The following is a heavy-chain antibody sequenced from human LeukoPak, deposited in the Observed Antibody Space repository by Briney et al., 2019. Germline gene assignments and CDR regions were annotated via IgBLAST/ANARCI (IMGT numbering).Heavy chain of an antibody. V-gene: IGHV3-9*01. D-gene: IGHD4-17*01. CDR1: GFTFDDYA. CDR2: ISWNSGSI. Sequence: GGSLRLSCAASGFTFDDYAMHWVRQAPGKGLEWVSGISWNSGSIGYADSVKGRFTISRDSAKNSLYLQMNSLRAEDTAVYYCTTVTTGPDYWGQGTLVTVSS. J-gene: IGHJ4*02. CDR3: TTVTTGPDY.